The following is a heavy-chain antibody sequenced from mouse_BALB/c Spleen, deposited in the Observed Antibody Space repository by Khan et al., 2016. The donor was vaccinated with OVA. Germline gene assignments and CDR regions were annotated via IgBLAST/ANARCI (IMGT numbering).Heavy chain of an antibody. V-gene: IGHV1-63*02. CDR3: ASRGAARATWDYFDY. Sequence: VQLQESGGELVRPGTSVKMSCKAAGYTFTNYWIGWVKQRPGHGLEWIGDIYTGGGYTNYNEKFKGKAKLTADTSSSTAYMQLSSLTSEDSAIYYCASRGAARATWDYFDYWGQGTTLTVSS. CDR1: GYTFTNYW. J-gene: IGHJ2*01. CDR2: IYTGGGYT. D-gene: IGHD3-1*01.